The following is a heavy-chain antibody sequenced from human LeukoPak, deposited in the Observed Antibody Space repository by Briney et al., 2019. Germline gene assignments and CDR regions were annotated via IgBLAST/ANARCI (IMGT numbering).Heavy chain of an antibody. D-gene: IGHD3-10*02. Sequence: GESLKISCKGSGYSFTSYWIGWVRQMPGKGLEWMGIIYPGDSDTRYSPPFQGQVTIPADKSISTAYLPWSSLKASDTARYYCASPRTWSGDAFDIWGQGTLVTVSS. CDR2: IYPGDSDT. CDR3: ASPRTWSGDAFDI. CDR1: GYSFTSYW. J-gene: IGHJ3*02. V-gene: IGHV5-51*01.